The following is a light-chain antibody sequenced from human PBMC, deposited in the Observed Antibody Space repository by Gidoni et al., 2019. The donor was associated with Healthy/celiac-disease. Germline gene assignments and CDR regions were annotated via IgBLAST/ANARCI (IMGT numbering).Light chain of an antibody. Sequence: QSALTQPPSPSGPPAQRDTSSVSGTSSNTGSNTVNWYQQLPGPAPKLLIYSNNNRPSGVPDPCSGSKSGTSASLAISGLQSEDEADYYCAGWDDSLNGWVFGGGTKLTVL. V-gene: IGLV1-44*01. CDR2: SNN. CDR3: AGWDDSLNGWV. J-gene: IGLJ3*02. CDR1: SSNTGSNT.